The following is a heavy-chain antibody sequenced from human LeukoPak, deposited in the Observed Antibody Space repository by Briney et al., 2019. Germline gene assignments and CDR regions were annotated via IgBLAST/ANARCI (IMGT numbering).Heavy chain of an antibody. CDR1: GFTFSSYS. CDR2: ISSSSSYI. Sequence: GGSLRLSCAASGFTFSSYSMNWVRQAPGKGLEWVSSISSSSSYIYYADSVKGRFTISRDNAKNSLYLQMNGLRVEDTAVYYCARAGTGYHSSSDYWGQGTLVTVSS. D-gene: IGHD3/OR15-3a*01. CDR3: ARAGTGYHSSSDY. J-gene: IGHJ4*02. V-gene: IGHV3-21*01.